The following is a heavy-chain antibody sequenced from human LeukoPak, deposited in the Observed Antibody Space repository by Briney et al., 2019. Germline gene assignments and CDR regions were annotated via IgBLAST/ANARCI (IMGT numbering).Heavy chain of an antibody. V-gene: IGHV4-39*01. J-gene: IGHJ5*02. CDR1: GGSISSGSYY. CDR2: IYYSGST. D-gene: IGHD6-19*01. Sequence: SETLSLTCTVSGGSISSGSYYWSWIRQPAGKGLEWIGSIYYSGSTYHNPSLKSRVTISVDTSKNQFSLKLSSVTAADTAVYYCARRSVAGPYNWFDPWGQGTLVTVSS. CDR3: ARRSVAGPYNWFDP.